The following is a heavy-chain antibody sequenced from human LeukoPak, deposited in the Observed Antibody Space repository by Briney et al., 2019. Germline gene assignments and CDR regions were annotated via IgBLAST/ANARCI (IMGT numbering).Heavy chain of an antibody. CDR3: ARISHDYGGNLAPD. D-gene: IGHD4-23*01. Sequence: ASVKVSCKTSGYTFTHYGISWVRQAPGQGLEWMGRIIPILGIANYAQKFQGRVTITADKSTSTAYMELSSLRSEDTAVYYCARISHDYGGNLAPDWGQGTLVTVSS. CDR1: GYTFTHYG. CDR2: IIPILGIA. J-gene: IGHJ4*02. V-gene: IGHV1-69*04.